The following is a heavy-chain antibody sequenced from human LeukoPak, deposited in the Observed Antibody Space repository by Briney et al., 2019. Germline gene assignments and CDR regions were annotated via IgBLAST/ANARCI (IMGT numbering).Heavy chain of an antibody. CDR1: GFTLSSYA. V-gene: IGHV3-30-3*01. J-gene: IGHJ3*02. CDR3: ASLTVIVVVPASDAFDI. Sequence: GGSLRLSCAASGFTLSSYAMHWVRQAPGKGLEWVAVISYDGSNKYYADSVKGRFTISRDNSKNTLYLQMNSLRAEDTAVYYCASLTVIVVVPASDAFDIWGQGTMVTVSS. D-gene: IGHD2-2*01. CDR2: ISYDGSNK.